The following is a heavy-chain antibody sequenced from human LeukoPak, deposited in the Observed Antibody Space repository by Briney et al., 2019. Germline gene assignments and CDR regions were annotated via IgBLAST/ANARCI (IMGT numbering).Heavy chain of an antibody. V-gene: IGHV4-34*01. CDR2: INHSGST. D-gene: IGHD6-19*01. CDR3: ASLYSSGWFDY. Sequence: SETLSLTCAVYGGSFSGYYWSWIRQPPGKGLEWIGEINHSGSTNYNPSLKSRVTISVDTSKNQFSLKLSSVTAADTAVYYCASLYSSGWFDYWGQGTLVTVSS. J-gene: IGHJ4*02. CDR1: GGSFSGYY.